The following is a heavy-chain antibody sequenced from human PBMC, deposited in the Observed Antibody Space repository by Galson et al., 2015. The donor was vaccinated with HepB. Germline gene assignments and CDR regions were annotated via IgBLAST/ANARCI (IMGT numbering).Heavy chain of an antibody. D-gene: IGHD2-2*01. CDR3: SREVDCSGTSCHDH. CDR2: IRSKGYGGTI. J-gene: IGHJ2*01. CDR1: GFTFGDYA. V-gene: IGHV3-49*03. Sequence: SLRLSCAVSGFTFGDYAMSWFRQAPGKGLEWLGFIRSKGYGGTIEYAASVKGRFTISRDDSKSIAYLQMNSLKAEDSAVYYCSREVDCSGTSCHDHWGRGRLVTVAS.